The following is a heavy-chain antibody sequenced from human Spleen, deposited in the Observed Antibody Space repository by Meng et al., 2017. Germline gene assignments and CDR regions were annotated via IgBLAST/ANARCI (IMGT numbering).Heavy chain of an antibody. J-gene: IGHJ4*02. CDR2: IYYSGST. V-gene: IGHV4-59*01. D-gene: IGHD2-21*01. Sequence: SETLSLTCTVSGGSLSPYFWSWIRQPPGKGLEWIGYIYYSGSTNYNPSLKSRVTISVDTSKNQFSLNLSSVTAADTAVYYCARVPGLWWFDYWGQGTLVTVSS. CDR1: GGSLSPYF. CDR3: ARVPGLWWFDY.